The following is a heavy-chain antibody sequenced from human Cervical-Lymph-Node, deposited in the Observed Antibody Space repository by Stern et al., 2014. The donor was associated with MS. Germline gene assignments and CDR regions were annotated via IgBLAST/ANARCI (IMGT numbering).Heavy chain of an antibody. CDR1: GDTFINFG. Sequence: HVQLAQSGAEVKKPGSSEQASCTASGDTFINFGISLVRPAPVQVPESMGGFIPLFGTTEYVEKFQGRLTINADESATTVYMELSSLRSEDTAVYYCARDNDDNGMDVWGQGTTVIVSS. CDR3: ARDNDDNGMDV. V-gene: IGHV1-69*01. D-gene: IGHD1-1*01. J-gene: IGHJ6*02. CDR2: FIPLFGTT.